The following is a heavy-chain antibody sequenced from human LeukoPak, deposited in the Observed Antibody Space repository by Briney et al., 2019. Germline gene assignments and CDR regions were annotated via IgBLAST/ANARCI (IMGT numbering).Heavy chain of an antibody. CDR3: ARDYFNFLVVPNWFDP. CDR2: INPDSGGT. D-gene: IGHD3-10*01. Sequence: ASVKVSCKASGYTFTDYYMHWVRQAPGQGFEWMGWINPDSGGTNYAQKFQGRVTMTRDTSISTAYMELSRLRSNDTAVYYCARDYFNFLVVPNWFDPWGQGTLVTVSS. CDR1: GYTFTDYY. V-gene: IGHV1-2*02. J-gene: IGHJ5*02.